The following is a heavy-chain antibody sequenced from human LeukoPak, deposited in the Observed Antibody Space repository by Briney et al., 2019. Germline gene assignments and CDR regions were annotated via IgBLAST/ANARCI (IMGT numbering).Heavy chain of an antibody. Sequence: SETLSLTCAVSGGSISSGGYSWSWVRQPPGKGLEWIGYIYHSGSTYYSPSLKSRVTISVGRSKNQFSLKLSSVTAADTAVYYCATMSRLDAFDIWGQGTMVTVSS. CDR1: GGSISSGGYS. CDR3: ATMSRLDAFDI. J-gene: IGHJ3*02. CDR2: IYHSGST. V-gene: IGHV4-30-2*01.